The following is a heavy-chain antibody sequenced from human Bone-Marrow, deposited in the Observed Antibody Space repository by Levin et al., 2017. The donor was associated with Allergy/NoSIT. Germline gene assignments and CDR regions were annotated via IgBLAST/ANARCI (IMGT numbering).Heavy chain of an antibody. CDR3: ARGARRFQYDYIWGSYRPTWEFDL. Sequence: PGESLKISCAASGFTFSSYSMNWVRQAPGKGLEWVSSISSSSSYIYYADSVKGRFTISRDNAKNSLYLQMNSLRAEDTAVYYCARGARRFQYDYIWGSYRPTWEFDLWGRGTLVTVSS. V-gene: IGHV3-21*01. D-gene: IGHD3-16*02. CDR1: GFTFSSYS. J-gene: IGHJ2*01. CDR2: ISSSSSYI.